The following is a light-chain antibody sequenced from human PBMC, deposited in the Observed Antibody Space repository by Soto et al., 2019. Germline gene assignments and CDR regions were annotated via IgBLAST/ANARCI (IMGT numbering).Light chain of an antibody. J-gene: IGLJ3*02. V-gene: IGLV8-61*01. CDR3: LLYVGSGIHWV. CDR2: NTN. CDR1: SGSVSTRNY. Sequence: QTVVTQEPSFSVSPGGTVTLTCGLTSGSVSTRNYPSWYQQIPGQALRTLIYNTNTRSSGVPDRFSGSILGNKAALTITGAQAEDESDYYCLLYVGSGIHWVFGGGTQLTVL.